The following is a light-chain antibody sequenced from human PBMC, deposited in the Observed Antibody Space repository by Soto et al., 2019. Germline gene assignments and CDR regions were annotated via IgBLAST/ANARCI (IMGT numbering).Light chain of an antibody. J-gene: IGKJ1*01. CDR2: GAS. CDR1: QSVRTN. CDR3: QQYNNWWT. V-gene: IGKV3-15*01. Sequence: EIVMTQSPATLSVSPGERATLSCRASQSVRTNLAWYQHKPGQSPRLLIYGASNRATGFPARFSSSGSGTEFTLTISSLQSEDFAVYYCQQYNNWWTFGQGTKVDNK.